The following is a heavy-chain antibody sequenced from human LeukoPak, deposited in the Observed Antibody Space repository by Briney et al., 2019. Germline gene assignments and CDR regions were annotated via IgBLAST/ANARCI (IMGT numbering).Heavy chain of an antibody. CDR3: ARDLKGDYYFDY. V-gene: IGHV1-2*06. J-gene: IGHJ4*02. CDR2: INPNSGGT. CDR1: GYTFTGYY. Sequence: ASVKVSCKASGYTFTGYYMHWVRQAPGQGLEWMGRINPNSGGTNYAQKFQGRVTMTRDTSISTAYMGLSRLRSDDTAVYYCARDLKGDYYFDYWGQGTLVTVSS.